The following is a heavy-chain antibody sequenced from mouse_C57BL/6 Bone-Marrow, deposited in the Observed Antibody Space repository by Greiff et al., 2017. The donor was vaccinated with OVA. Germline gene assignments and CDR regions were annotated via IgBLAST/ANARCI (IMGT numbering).Heavy chain of an antibody. Sequence: AQLQQSGPELVKPGASVKISCKASGYAFSSSWMNWVKQRPGKGLEWIGRIYPGDGDTNYNGKFKGKATLTADKSSSTAYMQLSSLTSEDSAVYFCARLLRYWGQGTTLTVSS. CDR1: GYAFSSSW. CDR3: ARLLRY. J-gene: IGHJ2*01. V-gene: IGHV1-82*01. CDR2: IYPGDGDT. D-gene: IGHD1-1*01.